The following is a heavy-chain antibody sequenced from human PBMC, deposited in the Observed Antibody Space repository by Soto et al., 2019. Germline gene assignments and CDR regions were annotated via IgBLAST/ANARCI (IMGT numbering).Heavy chain of an antibody. D-gene: IGHD3-10*01. Sequence: QVQLVQSGAEVKKSGASVKVSCEASGYIFTDYTIHWVRQAPGQRLELMGWINAGNGDTKYSHQFQGRVTFSRDTSPSTVYMELSSLRSEDTAVYYCAREGLVRGVLRGIRFDPWGQGTLVTVSS. V-gene: IGHV1-3*01. J-gene: IGHJ5*02. CDR2: INAGNGDT. CDR1: GYIFTDYT. CDR3: AREGLVRGVLRGIRFDP.